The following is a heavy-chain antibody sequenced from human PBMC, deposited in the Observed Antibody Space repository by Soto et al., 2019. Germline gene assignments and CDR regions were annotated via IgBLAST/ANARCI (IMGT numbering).Heavy chain of an antibody. CDR3: AREKNYDFWSGYLRSDNWFDP. D-gene: IGHD3-3*01. CDR2: IYYSGST. CDR1: GGSISSSSYY. V-gene: IGHV4-39*02. J-gene: IGHJ5*02. Sequence: QLQLQESGPGLVKPSETLSLTCTVSGGSISSSSYYWGWIRQPPGKGLEWIGSIYYSGSTYYNPYLKRRVTISVDTSKNQFSLKLSSVTAADTAVYYCAREKNYDFWSGYLRSDNWFDPWGQGTLGTVSS.